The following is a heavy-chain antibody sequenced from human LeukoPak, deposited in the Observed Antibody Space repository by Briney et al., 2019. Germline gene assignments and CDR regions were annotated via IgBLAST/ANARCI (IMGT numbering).Heavy chain of an antibody. D-gene: IGHD3-10*01. CDR2: INPNSGGT. Sequence: ASVKVSCKASGSTFTGYYMHWVRQAPGQGLEWMGWINPNSGGTNYAQKFQGRVTMTRDTSISTAYMELSRLRSDDTAVYYCARPADYYGSGSYYKNNWFDPWGQGTLVTVSS. V-gene: IGHV1-2*02. J-gene: IGHJ5*02. CDR3: ARPADYYGSGSYYKNNWFDP. CDR1: GSTFTGYY.